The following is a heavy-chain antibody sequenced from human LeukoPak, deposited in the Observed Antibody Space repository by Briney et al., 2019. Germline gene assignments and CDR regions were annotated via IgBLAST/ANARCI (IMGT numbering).Heavy chain of an antibody. CDR3: ARGLGGYDQFFDY. D-gene: IGHD5-12*01. CDR2: ISSTGGTT. CDR1: GFTFSSYA. V-gene: IGHV3-23*01. J-gene: IGHJ4*02. Sequence: GGSLRLSCAASGFTFSSYAMSWVRQAPGKGLEWVSSISSTGGTTYYADSVKGRFTISRDNAKNSLYLQMNSLRAEDTAVYYCARGLGGYDQFFDYWGQGTLVTVSS.